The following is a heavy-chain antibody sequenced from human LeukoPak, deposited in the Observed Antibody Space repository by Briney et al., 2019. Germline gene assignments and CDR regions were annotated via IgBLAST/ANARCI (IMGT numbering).Heavy chain of an antibody. Sequence: GGSLRPSCAASGFTFSSYWMSWVRQAPGKGLEWVANIKQDGSEKYYVDSVKGRFTISRDNAKNSLYLQMNSLREEDTAVYYCARDVRAYSTSSSAFDIWGQGTMVTVSS. D-gene: IGHD6-6*01. V-gene: IGHV3-7*01. CDR3: ARDVRAYSTSSSAFDI. CDR1: GFTFSSYW. J-gene: IGHJ3*02. CDR2: IKQDGSEK.